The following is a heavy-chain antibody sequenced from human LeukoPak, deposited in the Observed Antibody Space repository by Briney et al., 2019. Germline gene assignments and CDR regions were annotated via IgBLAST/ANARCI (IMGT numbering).Heavy chain of an antibody. J-gene: IGHJ5*02. V-gene: IGHV3-21*01. Sequence: PGGSLRLSCAASGFTFSSYSMNWVRQAPGKGLEWVSSISSSSSYIYYADSVKGRFTISRDNAKNSLYLQMNSLRAEDTAVYYCARMRDFWSGYYNHWGQGTLVTVSS. CDR2: ISSSSSYI. CDR1: GFTFSSYS. CDR3: ARMRDFWSGYYNH. D-gene: IGHD3-3*01.